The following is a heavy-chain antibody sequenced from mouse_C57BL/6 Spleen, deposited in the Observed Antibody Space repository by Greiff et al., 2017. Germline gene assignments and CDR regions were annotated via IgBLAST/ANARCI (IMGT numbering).Heavy chain of an antibody. CDR3: TTLNDGYAMDD. Sequence: EVKLQESGAELVRPGASVKLSCTASGFNIKDDYMHWVKQRPEQGLEWIGWIDPENGDTEYASKFQGKATITADTSSNTAYLQLSSLTSEDTAVYYCTTLNDGYAMDDWGQGTSVTVSS. CDR2: IDPENGDT. J-gene: IGHJ4*01. CDR1: GFNIKDDY. D-gene: IGHD2-3*01. V-gene: IGHV14-4*01.